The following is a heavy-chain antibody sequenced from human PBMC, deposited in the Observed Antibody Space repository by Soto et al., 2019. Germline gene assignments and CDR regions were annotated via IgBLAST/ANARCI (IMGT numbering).Heavy chain of an antibody. J-gene: IGHJ4*02. CDR1: GFTFGDCP. Sequence: GGSLRLSCTASGFTFGDCPMSWSRQAPGKGLEWVGFIRSKAYGGTTEYAASVKGRFTISRDDSKSIAYLQMNSLKTEDTAVYYCARAGIRTSFDYWGQGTLVTVSS. CDR3: ARAGIRTSFDY. V-gene: IGHV3-49*03. D-gene: IGHD2-21*01. CDR2: IRSKAYGGTT.